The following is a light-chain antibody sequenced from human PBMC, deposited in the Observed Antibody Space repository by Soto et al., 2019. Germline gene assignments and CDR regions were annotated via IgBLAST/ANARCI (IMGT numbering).Light chain of an antibody. Sequence: QSALTQPRSVSGSPGQSVTISCTGTSSDVGGYEYVSWYQQYPGKAPKLMIYAVTRRPSGVPDRFSGSKSGNTASLTISGLQAEDDAYYYCCSYAGSYTWVFGGGTKLTVL. CDR3: CSYAGSYTWV. V-gene: IGLV2-11*01. CDR1: SSDVGGYEY. J-gene: IGLJ3*02. CDR2: AVT.